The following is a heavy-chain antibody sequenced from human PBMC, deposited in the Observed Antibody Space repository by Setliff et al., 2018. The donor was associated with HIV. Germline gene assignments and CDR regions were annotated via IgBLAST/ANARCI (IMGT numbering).Heavy chain of an antibody. Sequence: SETLSLTCSVSSDSISSGSYYWSWIRLTTGKGLEWIGRIHTSGSTNYNPSLKSRLTISIDTSKNQFYLKRNSVTASDTAVYYCARGLRSSTYYYYYMDVWGEGTTVTVSS. CDR3: ARGLRSSTYYYYYMDV. CDR1: SDSISSGSYY. V-gene: IGHV4-61*02. J-gene: IGHJ6*03. CDR2: IHTSGST. D-gene: IGHD6-6*01.